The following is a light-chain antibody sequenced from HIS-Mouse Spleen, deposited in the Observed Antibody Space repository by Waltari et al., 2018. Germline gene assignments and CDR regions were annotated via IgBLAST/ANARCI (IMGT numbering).Light chain of an antibody. CDR2: DVS. Sequence: QSALTQPRSVSGSPGQSVTISCTATSSDVGGYNYVSWYQQPPGKAPKLMIYDVSKRPSGVPDRFSGSKSCNTASLTISGLQAEDEADYYCCSYACPYPVFGGGPPLTVL. J-gene: IGLJ2*01. CDR3: CSYACPYPV. CDR1: SSDVGGYNY. V-gene: IGLV2-11*01.